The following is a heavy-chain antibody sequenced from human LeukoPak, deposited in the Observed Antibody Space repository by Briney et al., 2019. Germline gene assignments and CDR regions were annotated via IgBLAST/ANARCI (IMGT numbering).Heavy chain of an antibody. Sequence: GGSLRLSCAASGFTFSNYWMSCVRQAPGKGLEWLANINQDGSGKNYVYSVKGRFTISRDNAKNSLYLGMNSLSGEDTALYYCGADAFNCGADAFDVWGHETVVTVSS. V-gene: IGHV3-7*01. CDR3: GADAFNCGADAFDV. D-gene: IGHD5-24*01. CDR2: INQDGSGK. J-gene: IGHJ3*01. CDR1: GFTFSNYW.